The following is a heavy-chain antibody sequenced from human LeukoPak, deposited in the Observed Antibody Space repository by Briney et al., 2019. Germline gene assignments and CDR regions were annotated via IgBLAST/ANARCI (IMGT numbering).Heavy chain of an antibody. V-gene: IGHV3-30*02. Sequence: PGGSLRLSCAASGFTFSSYGVHWVRQAPGKGLEWATFIPYDGSNKYYADSVKGRFIISRDNSKNTLYLQMNSLRGEDTAVYYCAKEATGYSSSPFNWFDPRGQGTLVTVSS. CDR1: GFTFSSYG. J-gene: IGHJ5*02. CDR2: IPYDGSNK. CDR3: AKEATGYSSSPFNWFDP. D-gene: IGHD6-13*01.